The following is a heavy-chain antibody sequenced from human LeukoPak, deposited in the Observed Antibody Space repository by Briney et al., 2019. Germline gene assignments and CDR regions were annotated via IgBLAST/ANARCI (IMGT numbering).Heavy chain of an antibody. CDR1: GFTFGSYA. V-gene: IGHV3-23*01. Sequence: GGSLRLSCAASGFTFGSYAMSWVRQAPGKGLEWVSAISGSSGSTYYADSVKGRFTISRDNSKNTLYLQMNSLRAEDTAVYYCANHGWDASIDYWGQGTLVTVSS. CDR2: ISGSSGST. D-gene: IGHD6-19*01. J-gene: IGHJ4*02. CDR3: ANHGWDASIDY.